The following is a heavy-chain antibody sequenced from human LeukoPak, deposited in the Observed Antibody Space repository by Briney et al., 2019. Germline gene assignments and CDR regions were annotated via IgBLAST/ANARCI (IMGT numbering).Heavy chain of an antibody. V-gene: IGHV3-21*01. D-gene: IGHD1-26*01. Sequence: PGGSLRLSCAASGFTFSSYRMNWVRQAPGKGLEWVSSISSSSSYIYYADSVKGRFTISRDNAKNSLYLQMNSLRAEDTAVYYCARDRTREWELLVDYWGQGTLVTVSS. J-gene: IGHJ4*02. CDR2: ISSSSSYI. CDR3: ARDRTREWELLVDY. CDR1: GFTFSSYR.